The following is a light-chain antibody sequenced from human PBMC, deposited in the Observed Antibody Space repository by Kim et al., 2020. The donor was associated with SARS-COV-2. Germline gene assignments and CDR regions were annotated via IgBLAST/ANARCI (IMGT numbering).Light chain of an antibody. CDR3: SSHAPEMSWV. J-gene: IGLJ3*02. V-gene: IGLV2-14*03. CDR2: DVF. Sequence: QSALTQPASVSGSPGQSITISCTGTSNDVGAYNFVSWFQQYPDKTPKLLIYDVFKRPSGISNRFSGSKSGNTASLTISGLQADDEAAYYCSSHAPEMSWVFGGGTKLTVL. CDR1: SNDVGAYNF.